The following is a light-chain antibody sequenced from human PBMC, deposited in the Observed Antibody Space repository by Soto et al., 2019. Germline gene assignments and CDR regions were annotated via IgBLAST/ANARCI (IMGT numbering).Light chain of an antibody. CDR2: DAS. Sequence: DIQMFQSPSSLSASVGDRVTITCQASQEISNYLNWYQQKPGKAPKLLIYDASNLERGVPSRFSGRGSGTDFTFTISSLQPEDFATYYCQQYDHLPRTFGRGTKVEIK. CDR1: QEISNY. V-gene: IGKV1-33*01. J-gene: IGKJ1*01. CDR3: QQYDHLPRT.